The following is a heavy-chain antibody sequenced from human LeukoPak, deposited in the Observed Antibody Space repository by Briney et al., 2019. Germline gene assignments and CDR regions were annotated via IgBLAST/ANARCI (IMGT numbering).Heavy chain of an antibody. D-gene: IGHD3-22*01. Sequence: SGTLSLTCTVSGGSISSYYWSWIRQPPGKGLEWIGYIYYSGSTNYSPSLKSRVTISVDTSKNQFSLKLSSVTAADTAVYYCARGRSGYYFADHAFDIWGQGTMVTVSS. CDR1: GGSISSYY. CDR3: ARGRSGYYFADHAFDI. J-gene: IGHJ3*02. CDR2: IYYSGST. V-gene: IGHV4-59*01.